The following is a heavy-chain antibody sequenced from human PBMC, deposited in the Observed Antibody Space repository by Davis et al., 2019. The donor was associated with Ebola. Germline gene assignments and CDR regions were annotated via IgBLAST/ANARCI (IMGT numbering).Heavy chain of an antibody. CDR1: GGSISSYY. V-gene: IGHV4-59*05. CDR3: ARHLGGYSSSWYGVHNWFDP. D-gene: IGHD6-13*01. Sequence: MPSETLSLTCTVSGGSISSYYWSWIRQPPGKGLEWIGSIYYSGSTYYNPSLKRRVTISVDTSKNQFSLKLSSVTAADTAVYYCARHLGGYSSSWYGVHNWFDPWGQGTLVTVSS. CDR2: IYYSGST. J-gene: IGHJ5*02.